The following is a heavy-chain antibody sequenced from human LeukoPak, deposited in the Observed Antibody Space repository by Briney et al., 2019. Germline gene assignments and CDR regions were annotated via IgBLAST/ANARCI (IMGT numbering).Heavy chain of an antibody. CDR2: ISSSSSYI. D-gene: IGHD6-6*01. Sequence: PGGSLRLSCAASGFTFSSYSMNWARQAPGKGLEWVSSISSSSSYIYYADSVKGRFTISRDNAKNSLYLQMNSLRDEDTAVYYCARDRYSSSYRWFDPWGQGTLVTVSS. CDR1: GFTFSSYS. V-gene: IGHV3-21*01. J-gene: IGHJ5*02. CDR3: ARDRYSSSYRWFDP.